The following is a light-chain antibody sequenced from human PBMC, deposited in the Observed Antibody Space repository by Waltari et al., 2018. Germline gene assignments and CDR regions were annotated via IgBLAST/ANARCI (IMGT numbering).Light chain of an antibody. J-gene: IGLJ2*01. CDR1: NSDIGSYSY. CDR3: SSYTGKGTVI. V-gene: IGLV2-14*01. Sequence: QSVLTQPASVSGSPGQPITISCTGTNSDIGSYSYVSWYQQYPGKAPKLILYDLTERPSAVSTRFSGSKSVNTSSRTISGLQADDEADYFCSSYTGKGTVIFGRVTIVTVL. CDR2: DLT.